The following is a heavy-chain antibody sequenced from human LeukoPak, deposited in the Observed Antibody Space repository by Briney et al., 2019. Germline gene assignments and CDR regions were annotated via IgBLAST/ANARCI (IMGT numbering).Heavy chain of an antibody. D-gene: IGHD5-18*01. CDR3: AREETWIQGTDY. V-gene: IGHV3-30-3*01. J-gene: IGHJ4*02. CDR2: ISYDGSNK. Sequence: GRSLRLSCAASGFTFSSYAMHWVRQAPGKGLEWVAVISYDGSNKYYADSVKGRFTISRDNSKNTLYLQMNSLRAEDTAVYYCAREETWIQGTDYWGQGTLVTVSS. CDR1: GFTFSSYA.